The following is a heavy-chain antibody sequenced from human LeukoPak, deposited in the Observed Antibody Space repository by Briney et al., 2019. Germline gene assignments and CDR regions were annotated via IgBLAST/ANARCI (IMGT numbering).Heavy chain of an antibody. D-gene: IGHD5-18*01. CDR2: IYYTGAT. J-gene: IGHJ4*02. CDR3: GRAGCGCGTGYYFDY. V-gene: IGHV4-59*01. CDR1: GGTISSYY. Sequence: SETLSLTCTVSGGTISSYYRSWIRLPPGKGLEWIGYIYYTGATYYNPYLMNRVTISLDTSKNQFSLKLSSVTAADAAVYYCGRAGCGCGTGYYFDYWGQGALVTVSS.